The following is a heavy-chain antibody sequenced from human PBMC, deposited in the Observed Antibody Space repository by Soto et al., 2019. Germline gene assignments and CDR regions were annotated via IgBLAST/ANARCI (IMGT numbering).Heavy chain of an antibody. CDR1: GFTFSSYW. Sequence: EVQLVESGGGLVQPGGSLRLSCAASGFTFSSYWMHWVRQAPGKGLVWVSRINSDGSSTSYADSVKGRFTISRDNAKNTLYLQMNSLRVEDTAVYYCARGGSLNWYFDLWGRGTLVTVFS. V-gene: IGHV3-74*01. CDR2: INSDGSST. D-gene: IGHD1-26*01. J-gene: IGHJ2*01. CDR3: ARGGSLNWYFDL.